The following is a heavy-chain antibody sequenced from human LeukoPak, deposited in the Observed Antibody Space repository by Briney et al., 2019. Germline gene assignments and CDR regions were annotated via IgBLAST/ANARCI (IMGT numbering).Heavy chain of an antibody. D-gene: IGHD1-1*01. V-gene: IGHV4-34*01. Sequence: SETLSLTCAVYGGSFSGYYWSWIRQPPGKGLEWIGEINHSGSTHYNSSLKSRVTISVDTSKNQLSLKLSSVTAADTAVYHCARGVGLTQGGTFDYWGQGTLVTVSS. CDR2: INHSGST. CDR1: GGSFSGYY. CDR3: ARGVGLTQGGTFDY. J-gene: IGHJ4*02.